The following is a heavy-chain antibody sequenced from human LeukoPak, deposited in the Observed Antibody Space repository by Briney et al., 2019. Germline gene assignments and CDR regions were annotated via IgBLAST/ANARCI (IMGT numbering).Heavy chain of an antibody. CDR1: GGSFSGYY. CDR2: INHSGST. D-gene: IGHD1-26*01. CDR3: ARGEPLGY. Sequence: SETLSLTCAVYGGSFSGYYWSWIRQPPGKGLEWIGEINHSGSTNYNPSLKSRVTISVDTSKNQFSLKLSPVTAADTAVYYCARGEPLGYWGQGTLVTVSS. V-gene: IGHV4-34*01. J-gene: IGHJ4*02.